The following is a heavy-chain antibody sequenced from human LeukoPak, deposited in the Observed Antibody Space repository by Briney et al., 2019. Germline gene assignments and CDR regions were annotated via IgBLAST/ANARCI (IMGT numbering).Heavy chain of an antibody. D-gene: IGHD3-10*01. Sequence: ASVKVSCKASGYTFTSYDINWVRQATGQGLEWMGWMNPNSGNTGYAQKFQGRVTMTTDTSTSTAYMEVRSLRSDDTAVYYCARDDELLRFGALYWGQGTLVTVSS. CDR2: MNPNSGNT. J-gene: IGHJ4*02. CDR1: GYTFTSYD. V-gene: IGHV1-8*02. CDR3: ARDDELLRFGALY.